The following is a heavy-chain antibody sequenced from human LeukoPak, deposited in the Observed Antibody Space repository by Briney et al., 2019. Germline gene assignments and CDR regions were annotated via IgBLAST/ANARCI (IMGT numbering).Heavy chain of an antibody. D-gene: IGHD2-15*01. V-gene: IGHV3-23*01. CDR1: GFTFSDYY. CDR3: ARAPVTSCRGAFCYPFDI. J-gene: IGHJ4*02. CDR2: TSSSDAGT. Sequence: GGSLRLSCAASGFTFSDYYMSWVRQAPGKGLEWVSATSSSDAGTYHAESVRGRFTISRDNSKNTLYLQMNSLRADDAAVYYCARAPVTSCRGAFCYPFDIWGQGTLVTVSS.